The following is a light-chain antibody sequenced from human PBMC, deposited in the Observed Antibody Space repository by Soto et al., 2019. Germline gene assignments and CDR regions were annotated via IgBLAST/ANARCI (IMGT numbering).Light chain of an antibody. CDR2: DAS. CDR3: PQRSNWPPLT. J-gene: IGKJ4*01. CDR1: QKISSY. Sequence: EIVLTQSPGTLSLSPGERATLSCRASQKISSYLAWYQQKPGQAPRLLIYDASNRATGIPARFSGSGSGTDFTLTISSPEPEDFAVYYCPQRSNWPPLTFGGGTKVEIK. V-gene: IGKV3-11*01.